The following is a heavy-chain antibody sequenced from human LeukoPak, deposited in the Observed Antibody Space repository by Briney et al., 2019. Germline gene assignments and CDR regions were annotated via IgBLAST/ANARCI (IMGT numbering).Heavy chain of an antibody. CDR1: GFTFSSYW. J-gene: IGHJ4*02. Sequence: GGSLRLSCAASGFTFSSYWMSWVRQAPGKGLEWAANIKQDGSEEYYVDSVKGRFTISRDNAKNSLYLQMNSLRAEDTAVYYCARVPISKRSGHIDYWGQGTLVTVSS. CDR2: IKQDGSEE. V-gene: IGHV3-7*01. D-gene: IGHD2-21*01. CDR3: ARVPISKRSGHIDY.